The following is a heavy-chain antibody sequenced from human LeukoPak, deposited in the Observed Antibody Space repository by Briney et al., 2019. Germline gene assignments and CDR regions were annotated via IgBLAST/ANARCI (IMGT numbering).Heavy chain of an antibody. V-gene: IGHV4-59*08. CDR2: IYYSGST. D-gene: IGHD3-9*01. CDR1: GGSISSYY. CDR3: ARRPLILTGYNWFDP. J-gene: IGHJ5*02. Sequence: PSETLSLTCTVSGGSISSYYWSWIRQPPGKGLEWIGYIYYSGSTNYNPSLKSRVTISVDTSKNQFSLKLSSVTAADTAVYYCARRPLILTGYNWFDPWGQGTLVTVSS.